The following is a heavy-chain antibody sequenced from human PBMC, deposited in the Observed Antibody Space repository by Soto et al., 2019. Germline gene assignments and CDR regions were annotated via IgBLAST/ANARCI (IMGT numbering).Heavy chain of an antibody. D-gene: IGHD2-15*01. CDR1: GGSFSGYY. CDR3: ARHGGDCSGGSCYPLPFDY. J-gene: IGHJ4*02. CDR2: INHSGST. Sequence: SETLSLTCAVYGGSFSGYYWSWIRQPPGKGLEWIGEINHSGSTKYNPSLKSRVTISVDTSKNQFSLKLSSVTAADTAVYYCARHGGDCSGGSCYPLPFDYWGQGTLVTVSS. V-gene: IGHV4-34*01.